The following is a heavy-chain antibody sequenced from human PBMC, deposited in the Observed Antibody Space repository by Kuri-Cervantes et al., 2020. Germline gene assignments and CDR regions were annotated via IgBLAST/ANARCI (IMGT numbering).Heavy chain of an antibody. CDR2: ISYDGSNK. J-gene: IGHJ4*02. CDR3: ARDYPGLSSSWLDY. D-gene: IGHD6-13*01. Sequence: GGSLRLSCAASGFTFSSYAMHWVRQAPGKGLEWVAVISYDGSNKYYADSVRGRFTISRDNAKNSLYLQMNGLRDEDTALYYCARDYPGLSSSWLDYWGQGTLVTVSS. CDR1: GFTFSSYA. V-gene: IGHV3-30-3*01.